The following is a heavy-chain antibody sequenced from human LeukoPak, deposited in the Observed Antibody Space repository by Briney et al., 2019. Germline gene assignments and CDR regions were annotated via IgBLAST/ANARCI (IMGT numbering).Heavy chain of an antibody. CDR3: ATKQWLAPPPDS. J-gene: IGHJ4*02. Sequence: PGGSLRLSCAASGFTFSKYWMLWARQAPGKGLESVARINTDGTVTTYADSVKGRFTFSRDNADNTMFLQMNSVRDEDTAVYYCATKQWLAPPPDSWGQGTPVTVAS. CDR1: GFTFSKYW. CDR2: INTDGTVT. D-gene: IGHD6-19*01. V-gene: IGHV3-74*01.